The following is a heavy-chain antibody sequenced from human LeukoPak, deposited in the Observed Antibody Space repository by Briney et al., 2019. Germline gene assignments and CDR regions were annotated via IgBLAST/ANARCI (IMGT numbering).Heavy chain of an antibody. J-gene: IGHJ4*02. CDR1: GFTFSSYA. Sequence: GGSLRLSCAASGFTFSSYAMSWVRQAPGKGLEWVSAISGSGGSTYYADSVKGRFTISRDNSKNTLYLQMNSLRAEDTAVYYCAKDPPTDSSGWYFPFDYWGQGTLVNVSS. V-gene: IGHV3-23*01. CDR2: ISGSGGST. CDR3: AKDPPTDSSGWYFPFDY. D-gene: IGHD6-19*01.